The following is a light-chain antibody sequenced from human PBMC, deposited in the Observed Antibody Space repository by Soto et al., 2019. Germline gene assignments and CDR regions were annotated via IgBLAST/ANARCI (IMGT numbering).Light chain of an antibody. CDR2: KAS. CDR1: QTISSW. J-gene: IGKJ1*01. V-gene: IGKV1-5*03. Sequence: EIRVNHSPSTLYISLKYICTITFRASQTISSWLAWYQQKPGKAPKLLIYKASTLKSGAPSRFSGSGSGTEFTLTISCLQPDDFTTYCCQHAKCYSCRFGQGTMVAIK. CDR3: QHAKCYSCR.